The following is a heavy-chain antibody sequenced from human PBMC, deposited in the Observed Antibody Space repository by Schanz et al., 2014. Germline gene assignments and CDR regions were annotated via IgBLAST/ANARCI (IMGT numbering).Heavy chain of an antibody. CDR2: ISAYNGNT. CDR3: ARDAADFYDILTEEDY. CDR1: GYIFINSG. V-gene: IGHV1-18*01. J-gene: IGHJ4*02. Sequence: QVQLVQSGAEVKKPGATVKVSCKASGYIFINSGISWVRQATGQGLEWMGWISAYNGNTKYPQKLQGRVTMTTDTSTSTAYMELRSLRSDDTAVYYCARDAADFYDILTEEDYWGQGTLVTVSS. D-gene: IGHD3-9*01.